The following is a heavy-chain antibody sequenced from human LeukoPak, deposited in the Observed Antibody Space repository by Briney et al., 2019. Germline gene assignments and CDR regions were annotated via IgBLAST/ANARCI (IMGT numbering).Heavy chain of an antibody. Sequence: PGGSLRLSCTASGFTFSTFHMRWVRQAPGKGLEWVSYINYHNQPTYYADSVKGRFTISRDNAKNSLYLQMNSLRAEDTAVYYCARARFSATVGEVDYWGQGTLVTVSS. D-gene: IGHD4-23*01. CDR2: INYHNQPT. CDR1: GFTFSTFH. J-gene: IGHJ4*02. CDR3: ARARFSATVGEVDY. V-gene: IGHV3-21*05.